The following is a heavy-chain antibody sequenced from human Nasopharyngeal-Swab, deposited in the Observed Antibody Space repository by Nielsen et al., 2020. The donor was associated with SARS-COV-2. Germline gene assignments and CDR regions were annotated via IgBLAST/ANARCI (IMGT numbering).Heavy chain of an antibody. CDR2: IYPGDCDT. J-gene: IGHJ6*02. Sequence: GGSLRLSCKGSGHSFTSYWIGWVRQMPGKGLEWMGIIYPGDCDTRYSPSFQGQVTISADKSSSTVYLQWSSLKASDTAMYYCARCGVDYYYYSMDVWGQGTTVTVSS. CDR3: ARCGVDYYYYSMDV. D-gene: IGHD3-10*01. CDR1: GHSFTSYW. V-gene: IGHV5-51*01.